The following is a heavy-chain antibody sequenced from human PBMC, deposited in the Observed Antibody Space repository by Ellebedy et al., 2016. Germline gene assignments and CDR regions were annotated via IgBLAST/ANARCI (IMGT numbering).Heavy chain of an antibody. V-gene: IGHV1-18*01. CDR2: ISAYNGNT. Sequence: ASVKVSXXASGYTFTSYGISWVRQAPGQGLEWMGWISAYNGNTNYAQKLQGRVTMTTDTSTSTAYMELSSLRSEDTAVYYCARDGTTVVTLGMWYYYYGMDVWGQGTTVTVSS. J-gene: IGHJ6*02. CDR1: GYTFTSYG. CDR3: ARDGTTVVTLGMWYYYYGMDV. D-gene: IGHD4-23*01.